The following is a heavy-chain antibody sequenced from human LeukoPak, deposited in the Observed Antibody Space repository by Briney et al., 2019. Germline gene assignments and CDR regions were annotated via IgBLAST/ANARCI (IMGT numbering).Heavy chain of an antibody. D-gene: IGHD3-22*01. CDR1: GFTFSSYS. CDR3: AKNLYYYDSSGHLFDY. CDR2: ISSSSSYI. J-gene: IGHJ4*02. V-gene: IGHV3-21*01. Sequence: PGGSLRLSCAASGFTFSSYSMNWVRQAPGKGLEWVSSISSSSSYIYYADSVKGRFTISRDNAKNSLYLQMNSPRAEDTAVYYCAKNLYYYDSSGHLFDYWGQGTLVTVSS.